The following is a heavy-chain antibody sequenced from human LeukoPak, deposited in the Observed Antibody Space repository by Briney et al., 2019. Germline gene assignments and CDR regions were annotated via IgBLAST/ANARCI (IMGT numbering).Heavy chain of an antibody. D-gene: IGHD3-9*01. CDR3: ARVYGERGVLRYFDWLLTGYYYFGY. CDR2: INPNSGGT. Sequence: ASVKVSCKASGYTFTGYYMHWVRQAPGQGLEWMGWINPNSGGTNYAQKFQGRVTMTRDTSISTAYMELSRLRSDDTAVYYCARVYGERGVLRYFDWLLTGYYYFGYWGQGTLVTVSS. CDR1: GYTFTGYY. J-gene: IGHJ4*02. V-gene: IGHV1-2*02.